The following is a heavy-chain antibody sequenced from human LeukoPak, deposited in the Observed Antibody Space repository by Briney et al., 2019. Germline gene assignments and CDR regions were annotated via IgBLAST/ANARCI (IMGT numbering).Heavy chain of an antibody. D-gene: IGHD2-2*01. CDR3: ARDDLVVVPAAKDYYYYGMDV. CDR2: ISYDGSNK. J-gene: IGHJ6*04. CDR1: GFTFSSYA. V-gene: IGHV3-30*04. Sequence: PGRSLRLSCAASGFTFSSYAMHWVRQAPGKGPEWVAVISYDGSNKYYADSVKGRFTISRDNSKNTLYLQMNSLRAEDTAVYYCARDDLVVVPAAKDYYYYGMDVWGKGTTVTVSS.